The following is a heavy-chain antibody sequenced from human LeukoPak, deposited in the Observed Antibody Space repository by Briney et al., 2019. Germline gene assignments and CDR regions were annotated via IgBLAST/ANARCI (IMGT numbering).Heavy chain of an antibody. J-gene: IGHJ4*02. CDR1: GYTFTSYY. CDR2: INPSGGST. D-gene: IGHD3-10*01. Sequence: ASVKVSCKASGYTFTSYYMHWVRQAPGQGLEWMGIINPSGGSTSYAQKFQGRVTITADKSTSTAYMELSSLRSEDTAVYYCASDPLYGSGIPWGQGTLVTVSS. V-gene: IGHV1-46*01. CDR3: ASDPLYGSGIP.